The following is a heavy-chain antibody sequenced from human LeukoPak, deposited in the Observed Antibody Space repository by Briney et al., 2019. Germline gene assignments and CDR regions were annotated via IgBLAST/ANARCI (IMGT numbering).Heavy chain of an antibody. CDR3: AKGPDSSSSFDY. CDR2: IGSSSSYI. CDR1: GFTFSSYS. Sequence: GGSLRLSCAASGFTFSSYSMNWVRQAPGKGLEWVSSIGSSSSYIYYADSVKGRFTISRDNAKNSLYLQMNSLRAEDTAVYYCAKGPDSSSSFDYWGQGTLVTVSS. D-gene: IGHD6-6*01. V-gene: IGHV3-21*04. J-gene: IGHJ4*02.